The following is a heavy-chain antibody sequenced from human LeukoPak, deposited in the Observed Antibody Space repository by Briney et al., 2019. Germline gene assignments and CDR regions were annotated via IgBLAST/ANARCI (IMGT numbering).Heavy chain of an antibody. CDR2: ISSSSSYI. D-gene: IGHD6-19*01. CDR3: ARGYSSGWFYFDY. CDR1: GFTFSSSA. J-gene: IGHJ4*02. Sequence: GGSLRLSCAASGFTFSSSAMNWVRQAPGKGLEWVSSISSSSSYIYYADSVKGRFTISRDNAKNSLYLQMNSLRAEDTAVYYCARGYSSGWFYFDYWGQGTLVTVSS. V-gene: IGHV3-21*01.